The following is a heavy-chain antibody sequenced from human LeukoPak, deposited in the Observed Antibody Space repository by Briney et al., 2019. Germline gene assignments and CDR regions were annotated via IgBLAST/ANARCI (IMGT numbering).Heavy chain of an antibody. D-gene: IGHD3-10*01. CDR1: GDSITSRNYL. Sequence: PSETLSLTCTVSGDSITSRNYLWGWIRQPPGKGLEYIASIYYSGKTYHNPSLRSRVTMSIDSSENQFSLKLSAVTAADTAVYFCARHYAHGSGIYATFGYWGQGALVTVSS. J-gene: IGHJ4*02. CDR3: ARHYAHGSGIYATFGY. V-gene: IGHV4-39*01. CDR2: IYYSGKT.